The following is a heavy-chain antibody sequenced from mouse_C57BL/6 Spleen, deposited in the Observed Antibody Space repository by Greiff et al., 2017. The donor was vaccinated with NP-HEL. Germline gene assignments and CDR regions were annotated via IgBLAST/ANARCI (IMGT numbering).Heavy chain of an antibody. CDR3: ARGTYYGSSYYYFDY. Sequence: EVQLQQSGAELVKPGASVKLSCTASGFNIKDYYMHWVKQRTEQGLEWIGRIDPEDGGTKYAPKFQGKATITADTSSNTAYLQLSSLTSEDTAVYYCARGTYYGSSYYYFDYWGQGTTLTVSS. CDR2: IDPEDGGT. CDR1: GFNIKDYY. J-gene: IGHJ2*01. D-gene: IGHD1-1*01. V-gene: IGHV14-2*01.